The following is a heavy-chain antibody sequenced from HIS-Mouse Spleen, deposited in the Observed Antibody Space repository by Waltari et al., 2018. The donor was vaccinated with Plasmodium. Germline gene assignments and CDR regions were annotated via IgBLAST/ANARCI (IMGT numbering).Heavy chain of an antibody. CDR3: ARAGSAFLMAFDI. CDR1: GGSISSSSYY. V-gene: IGHV4-39*07. CDR2: IYYSGST. Sequence: QLQLQESGPGLVKPSEALSLTCTVSGGSISSSSYYWGWNRQPPGKGLEWVGSIYYSGSTYYNPSLKSRVTISVDTSKNQFSLKLSSVTAADTAVYYCARAGSAFLMAFDIWGQGTMVTVSS. J-gene: IGHJ3*02. D-gene: IGHD3-10*01.